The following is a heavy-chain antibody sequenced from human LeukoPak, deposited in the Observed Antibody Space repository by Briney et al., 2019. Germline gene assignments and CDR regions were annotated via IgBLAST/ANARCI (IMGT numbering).Heavy chain of an antibody. J-gene: IGHJ4*02. CDR3: TRVGYSDRSGSFDH. V-gene: IGHV3-49*04. CDR2: IRSKAYGGTP. Sequence: GGSLRLSCTASGYTFGDYEMSWVRQTPGKGLEWVGFIRSKAYGGTPEYAASVKDRFTISRDDSKGIAYLQMNSLETEDTAVYYCTRVGYSDRSGSFDHWGQGTRVTVSS. CDR1: GYTFGDYE. D-gene: IGHD3-22*01.